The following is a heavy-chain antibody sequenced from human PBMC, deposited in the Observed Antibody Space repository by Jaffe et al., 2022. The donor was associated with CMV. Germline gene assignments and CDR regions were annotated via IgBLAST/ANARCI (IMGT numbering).Heavy chain of an antibody. D-gene: IGHD3-16*01. CDR2: INPSGGST. Sequence: QVQLVQSGAEVKKPGASVKVSCKASGYTFTSYYMHWVRQAPGQGLEWMGIINPSGGSTSYAQKFQGRVTMTRDTSTSTVYMELSSLRSEDTAVYYCAKQTLMITFGGVNGYGMDVWGQGTTVTVSS. CDR3: AKQTLMITFGGVNGYGMDV. V-gene: IGHV1-46*01. J-gene: IGHJ6*02. CDR1: GYTFTSYY.